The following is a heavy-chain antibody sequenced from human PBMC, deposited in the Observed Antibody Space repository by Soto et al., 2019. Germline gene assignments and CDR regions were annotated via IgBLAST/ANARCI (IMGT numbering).Heavy chain of an antibody. CDR1: GGSISSYY. J-gene: IGHJ4*02. CDR2: IYYSGST. CDR3: ARGAAVAGIFDY. Sequence: QVQLQESGPGLVKPSETLSLTCTVSGGSISSYYWSWIRQPPGKGLEWIGYIYYSGSTNYNPSLKSRVTISVDTSKNQFSLKLSSVTAADTAVYYCARGAAVAGIFDYWGQGTLVTVSS. D-gene: IGHD6-19*01. V-gene: IGHV4-59*08.